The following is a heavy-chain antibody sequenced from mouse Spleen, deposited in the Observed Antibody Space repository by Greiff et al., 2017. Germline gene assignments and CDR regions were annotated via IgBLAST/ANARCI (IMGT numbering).Heavy chain of an antibody. J-gene: IGHJ2*01. CDR1: GYTFTSYT. D-gene: IGHD2-1*01. V-gene: IGHV1-4*01. Sequence: QVQLKESGAELARPGASVKMSCKASGYTFTSYTMHWVKQRPGQGLEWIGYINPSSGYTNYNQKFKDKATLTADKSSSTAYMQLSSLTSEDSAVYYCARSNYGNSIYFDYWGQGTTLTVSS. CDR2: INPSSGYT. CDR3: ARSNYGNSIYFDY.